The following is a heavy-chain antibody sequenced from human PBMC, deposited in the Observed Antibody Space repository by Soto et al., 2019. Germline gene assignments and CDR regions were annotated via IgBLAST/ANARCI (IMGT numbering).Heavy chain of an antibody. V-gene: IGHV3-53*01. CDR2: IYSGGST. Sequence: EVQLVESGGGLIQPGGSLRLSCAASGFTVSSTYMRWVRQAPGKGLEWLSVIYSGGSTYHADSVKGRFTISRDNSKNTLYLQMNSLRAEDTAVYYCARMPTGDYWGQGTLVTVSS. CDR1: GFTVSSTY. D-gene: IGHD1-1*01. J-gene: IGHJ4*02. CDR3: ARMPTGDY.